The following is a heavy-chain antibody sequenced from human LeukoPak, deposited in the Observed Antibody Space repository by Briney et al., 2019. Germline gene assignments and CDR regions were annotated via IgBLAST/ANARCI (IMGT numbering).Heavy chain of an antibody. CDR2: IYSGGST. CDR1: GFTVSSNY. CDR3: AKYSLRYSSKTFVDY. D-gene: IGHD1-26*01. J-gene: IGHJ4*02. V-gene: IGHV3-66*01. Sequence: GGSLRLSCAASGFTVSSNYMSWVRQAPGKGLEWVSVIYSGGSTYYADSVKGRFTISRDNSKNTLYLQMNSLRAEDTAVYYCAKYSLRYSSKTFVDYWGQGTLVTVSS.